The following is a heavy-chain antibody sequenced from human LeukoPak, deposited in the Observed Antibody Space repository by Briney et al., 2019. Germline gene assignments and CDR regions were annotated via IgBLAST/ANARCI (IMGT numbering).Heavy chain of an antibody. Sequence: SVKVSCKASGFTFTSSAVQWVRQARGQRLEGIGRIVVGSGNTNYAQKFQERGTITRDMSTSKAYMELSSLRSEDTAVYYCAAESQMVYAIPPSYWGQGTLVTVSS. CDR2: IVVGSGNT. D-gene: IGHD2-8*01. CDR1: GFTFTSSA. J-gene: IGHJ4*02. CDR3: AAESQMVYAIPPSY. V-gene: IGHV1-58*01.